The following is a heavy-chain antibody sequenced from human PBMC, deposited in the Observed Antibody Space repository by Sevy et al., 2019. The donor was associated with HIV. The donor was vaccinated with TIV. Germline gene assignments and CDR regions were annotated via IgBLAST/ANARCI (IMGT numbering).Heavy chain of an antibody. J-gene: IGHJ3*02. CDR1: GFTFSDYY. CDR3: ARRRLEVTNGHDAFDI. D-gene: IGHD2-8*01. Sequence: GGSLRLSCAASGFTFSDYYMSWIRQAPGKGLEWVSYISSSGSTMYYADSVRGRFTISRDNAKNTLYLQMNSLRAEDTAVYYCARRRLEVTNGHDAFDIWGQGTMVTVSS. CDR2: ISSSGSTM. V-gene: IGHV3-11*01.